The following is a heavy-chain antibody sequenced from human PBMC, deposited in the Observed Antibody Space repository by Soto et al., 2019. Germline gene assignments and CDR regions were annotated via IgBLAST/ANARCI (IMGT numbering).Heavy chain of an antibody. CDR1: GGTFSSYD. CDR2: IIPIFGTA. Sequence: QVQLVQSGAEVKKPGSSVKVSCKASGGTFSSYDISWVRQAPGQGLEWMGGIIPIFGTANYAQKFKGRITITADESTSTAYMERSSLISEYTAVYYCARVLEHSGHFDYWGQGTLVTVSS. D-gene: IGHD6-25*01. CDR3: ARVLEHSGHFDY. V-gene: IGHV1-69*01. J-gene: IGHJ4*02.